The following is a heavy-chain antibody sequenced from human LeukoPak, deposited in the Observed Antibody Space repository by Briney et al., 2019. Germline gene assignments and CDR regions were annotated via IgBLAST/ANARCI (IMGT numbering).Heavy chain of an antibody. Sequence: GGSLRLSCAASGFTFSSYGMHWVRQAPGKGLEWVAVIWYDGSNKYYADSVKGRFTISRDNSKNTLYLQMNGLRAEDTAVYYCARARGGSSSSWYRDYYYGMDVWGQGTTVTVSS. CDR1: GFTFSSYG. CDR3: ARARGGSSSSWYRDYYYGMDV. CDR2: IWYDGSNK. V-gene: IGHV3-33*01. D-gene: IGHD6-13*01. J-gene: IGHJ6*02.